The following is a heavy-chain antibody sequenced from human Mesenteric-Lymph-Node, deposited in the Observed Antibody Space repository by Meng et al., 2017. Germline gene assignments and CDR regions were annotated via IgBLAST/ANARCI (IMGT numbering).Heavy chain of an antibody. CDR2: INTNHGNP. V-gene: IGHV7-4-1*02. J-gene: IGHJ4*02. CDR1: GYTITAYG. Sequence: VQLVQSGPAMKGPGASVKVSCKASGYTITAYGITWVRQAPGQGPEWMGWINTNHGNPTYAQGFTGRFVFSLDTSVSTAYVQISCLKVEDTAMYYCARDNYDTASRFDYWGQGTLVTVSS. CDR3: ARDNYDTASRFDY. D-gene: IGHD3-22*01.